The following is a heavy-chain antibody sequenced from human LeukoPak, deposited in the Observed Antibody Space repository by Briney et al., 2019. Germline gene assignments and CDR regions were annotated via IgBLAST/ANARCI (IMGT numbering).Heavy chain of an antibody. Sequence: GGSPRLSCAASGFTFSSYWMNWVRQTPGKGLEWVANIKQDGGEKHYVDSVEGRFTISRGNAKNSLYLQMNSLRAEDTAVYYCARGDWLDYWGQGTLVTVPS. D-gene: IGHD3/OR15-3a*01. CDR2: IKQDGGEK. J-gene: IGHJ4*02. V-gene: IGHV3-7*01. CDR3: ARGDWLDY. CDR1: GFTFSSYW.